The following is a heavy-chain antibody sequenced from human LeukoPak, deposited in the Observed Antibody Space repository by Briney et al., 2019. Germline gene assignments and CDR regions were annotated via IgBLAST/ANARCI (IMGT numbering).Heavy chain of an antibody. CDR2: IYYSGST. J-gene: IGHJ6*02. V-gene: IGHV4-31*03. Sequence: SETLSLTCTVSGGPISSGGYYWSWIRQHPGKGLEWIGYIYYSGSTYYNPSLKSRVTISVDTSKNQFSLKLSSVTAADTAVYYCARDCSSTSCSPGYYYGMDVWGQGTTVTVSS. CDR3: ARDCSSTSCSPGYYYGMDV. CDR1: GGPISSGGYY. D-gene: IGHD2-2*01.